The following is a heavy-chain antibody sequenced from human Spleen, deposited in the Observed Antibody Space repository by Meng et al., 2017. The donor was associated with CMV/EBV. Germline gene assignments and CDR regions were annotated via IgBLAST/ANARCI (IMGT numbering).Heavy chain of an antibody. V-gene: IGHV3-21*01. CDR2: ITSRSGYL. Sequence: GGSLRLSCAASGFTFSRYSMNWVRQAPGKGLEWVSSITSRSGYLYYADSVKGRFTISRDNAKNSLYLQMDSLRAEDTAVYYCAKEYSSSSGDYWGQGTLVTVSS. CDR3: AKEYSSSSGDY. CDR1: GFTFSRYS. D-gene: IGHD6-6*01. J-gene: IGHJ4*02.